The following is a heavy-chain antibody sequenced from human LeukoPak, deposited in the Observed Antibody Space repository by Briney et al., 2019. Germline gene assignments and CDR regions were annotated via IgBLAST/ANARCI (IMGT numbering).Heavy chain of an antibody. CDR3: AKDMKGGSWYNYYYMDV. Sequence: PGGSLRLSCVVSGFTFDDYAMHWVRQAPGKGLEWVSSISWNSASTGYADSVKGRFTISRDNAKNSLYLQVNTLRVEDTALYYCAKDMKGGSWYNYYYMDVWGKGTTVTVSS. J-gene: IGHJ6*03. V-gene: IGHV3-9*01. CDR1: GFTFDDYA. D-gene: IGHD6-13*01. CDR2: ISWNSAST.